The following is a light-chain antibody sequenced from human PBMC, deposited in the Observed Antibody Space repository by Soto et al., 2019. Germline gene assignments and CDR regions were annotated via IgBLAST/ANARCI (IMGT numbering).Light chain of an antibody. CDR1: QSVTYDQ. V-gene: IGKV3-20*01. CDR2: GVS. CDR3: YQYGSTPPT. Sequence: ETVLTQSPDTLSLSPGERGTLSCMASQSVTYDQLAWYRQTPGQAPRLLIWGVSNRATGIPDRFSGSGSGTDFTLTISRLEPQDFVVFYCYQYGSTPPTFGQGTKVDIK. J-gene: IGKJ1*01.